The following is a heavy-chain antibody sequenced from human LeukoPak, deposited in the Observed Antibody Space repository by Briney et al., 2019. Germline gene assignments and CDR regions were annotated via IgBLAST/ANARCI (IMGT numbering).Heavy chain of an antibody. CDR3: ATERSAGFDY. V-gene: IGHV3-11*06. J-gene: IGHJ4*02. CDR1: GFTFSAYA. Sequence: GGSLRLSCEASGFTFSAYAMTWVRQAPGKGLEWVSYISSSSSYTNYADSVKGRFTISRDNAKNSLYLQMNSLRAEDTAVYYCATERSAGFDYWGQGTLVTVSS. CDR2: ISSSSSYT.